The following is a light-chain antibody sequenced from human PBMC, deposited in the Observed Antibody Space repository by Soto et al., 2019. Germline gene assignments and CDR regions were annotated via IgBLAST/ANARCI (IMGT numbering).Light chain of an antibody. J-gene: IGKJ5*01. CDR1: QTFSSH. CDR3: QQRSNWPPVIT. V-gene: IGKV3-11*01. Sequence: EIVLTQSPATLSLSPGERATLSCRASQTFSSHLAWYQQKPGQAPRLLIYDASKMATGIPARFSGRGSGTDFTLTISSLEPEDFAVYSCQQRSNWPPVITFGQGTRLEIK. CDR2: DAS.